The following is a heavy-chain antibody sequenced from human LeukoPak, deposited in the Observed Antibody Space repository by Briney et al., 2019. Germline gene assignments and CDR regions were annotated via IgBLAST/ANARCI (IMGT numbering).Heavy chain of an antibody. CDR3: ARLSSTTVFDY. CDR1: GGSISSGGYY. J-gene: IGHJ4*02. V-gene: IGHV4-31*03. CDR2: IYYSGST. D-gene: IGHD4-11*01. Sequence: SGTLSLTCTVSGGSISSGGYYWSWIRQHPGKGLEWIGYIYYSGSTYYNPSLKSRVTISVDTSKNQFSLKLSSVTAADTAVYYCARLSSTTVFDYWGQGTLVTVSS.